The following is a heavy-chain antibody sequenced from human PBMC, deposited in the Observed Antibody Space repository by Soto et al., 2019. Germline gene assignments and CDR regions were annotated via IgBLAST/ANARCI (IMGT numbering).Heavy chain of an antibody. CDR3: ASRVYGSGRNWFDP. D-gene: IGHD3-10*01. CDR2: IYHSEST. J-gene: IGHJ5*02. CDR1: GGSISSSYW. Sequence: SEILSLTCAVSGGSISSSYWWTWVRQPPGKGLEWIGEIYHSESTNYNPSLKSRVTISVDKSNNHFSLKLSSVTAADTALYYCASRVYGSGRNWFDPWGQGTLVTVSS. V-gene: IGHV4-4*02.